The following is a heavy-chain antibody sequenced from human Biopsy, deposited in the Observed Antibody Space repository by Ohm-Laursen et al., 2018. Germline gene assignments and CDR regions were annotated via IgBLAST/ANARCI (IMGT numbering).Heavy chain of an antibody. CDR2: INDDADRT. J-gene: IGHJ4*02. CDR3: AKAPGSSWYSYDY. Sequence: GSLRLSFAASVFTFTTHAMIWVRQAPGKGLEWVSAINDDADRTYYANSVKGRFTIHRDNSKNTLYLQMNSLRVDDAAVYFCAKAPGSSWYSYDYWGQGALVTVSP. V-gene: IGHV3-23*01. D-gene: IGHD6-13*01. CDR1: VFTFTTHA.